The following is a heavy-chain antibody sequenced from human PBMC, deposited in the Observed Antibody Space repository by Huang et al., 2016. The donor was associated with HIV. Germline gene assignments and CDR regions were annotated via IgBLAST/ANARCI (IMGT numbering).Heavy chain of an antibody. Sequence: QVQLLQSGAEVKKPGSSVKVSCKASGGPFRSYSIAWVRQAPGQGLEWMSSLMPVLDSPKYAQKWQGRVRVTADESTSTVYMELRDMRPDDTAVYFCARGSLEYSVSSSLDYWGQGTHVTVSS. CDR2: LMPVLDSP. CDR3: ARGSLEYSVSSSLDY. J-gene: IGHJ4*02. D-gene: IGHD4-4*01. V-gene: IGHV1-69*13. CDR1: GGPFRSYS.